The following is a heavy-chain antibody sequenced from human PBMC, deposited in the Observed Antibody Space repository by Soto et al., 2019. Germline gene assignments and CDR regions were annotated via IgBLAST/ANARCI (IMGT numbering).Heavy chain of an antibody. CDR2: ISSSSSYI. CDR1: GFTFSSYS. Sequence: GGSLRLSCAASGFTFSSYSMNWVRQAPGKGLEWVSSISSSSSYIYYADSVKGRFTISRDNAKNSLYLQMNSLRAEDTAVYYCARDTTLGDAFDIWGQGTMVPVSS. J-gene: IGHJ3*02. V-gene: IGHV3-21*01. CDR3: ARDTTLGDAFDI. D-gene: IGHD1-26*01.